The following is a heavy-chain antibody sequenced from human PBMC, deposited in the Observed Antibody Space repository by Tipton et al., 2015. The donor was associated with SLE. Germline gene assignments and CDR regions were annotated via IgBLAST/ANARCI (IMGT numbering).Heavy chain of an antibody. J-gene: IGHJ6*03. V-gene: IGHV3-9*01. CDR2: ISWNSGSI. CDR1: GFTFDDYA. D-gene: IGHD5-12*01. Sequence: SLRLSCAASGFTFDDYAMHWVRQAPGKGLEWVSGISWNSGSIGYADSVKGRFTISRDNAKNSLYLQMNSLGAEDTALYYCAKAARIVATIGNYYYMDVWGKGTTVTVSS. CDR3: AKAARIVATIGNYYYMDV.